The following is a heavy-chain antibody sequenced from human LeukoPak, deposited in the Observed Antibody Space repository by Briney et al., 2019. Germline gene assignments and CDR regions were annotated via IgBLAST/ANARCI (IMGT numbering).Heavy chain of an antibody. CDR1: GFTFSDHY. CDR3: AREYSGLDF. J-gene: IGHJ4*02. Sequence: GSLRLSCAASGFTFSDHYMTWIRQAPGKGLEWVSYISNSGSSRFYADSVKGRFTISRDNANDSVYLIMTSLGAEDTAMYYCAREYSGLDFWGQGTRVTVSS. CDR2: ISNSGSSR. D-gene: IGHD6-19*01. V-gene: IGHV3-11*01.